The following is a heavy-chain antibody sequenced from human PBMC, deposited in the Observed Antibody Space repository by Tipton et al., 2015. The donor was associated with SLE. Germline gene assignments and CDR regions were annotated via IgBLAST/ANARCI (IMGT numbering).Heavy chain of an antibody. D-gene: IGHD3-3*02. CDR3: ATRLPPIS. CDR2: IYSSGST. V-gene: IGHV3-53*04. J-gene: IGHJ3*01. CDR1: GFTVSSND. Sequence: QLVQSGGDLVQPGGSLRLSCAASGFTVSSNDINWVRQAPGKGLELEWVSLIYSSGSTHYADSVKGRFTISRDNSKNTVDLQMESLRDEDTAVYYCATRLPPISWGPGTMVTVSS.